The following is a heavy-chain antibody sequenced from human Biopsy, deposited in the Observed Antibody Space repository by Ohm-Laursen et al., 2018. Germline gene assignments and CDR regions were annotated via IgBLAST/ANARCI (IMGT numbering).Heavy chain of an antibody. CDR3: TGRYDIGAYGVDV. D-gene: IGHD3-9*01. J-gene: IGHJ6*02. V-gene: IGHV3-11*01. CDR1: GFNFRDYN. CDR2: ISSSGTTI. Sequence: LSLTCAASGFNFRDYNMNWIRQAPGKGLEWISHISSSGTTIYYGDVVRGRFTISRDNDKNSLFLQMNSLRADDTAVYYCTGRYDIGAYGVDVWGQGTTVIVSS.